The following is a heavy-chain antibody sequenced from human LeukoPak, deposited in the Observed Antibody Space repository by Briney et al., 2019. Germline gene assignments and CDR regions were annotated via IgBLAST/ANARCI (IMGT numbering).Heavy chain of an antibody. Sequence: SLTLSLTCAVPGGSISSSNWWSWVRQPPGKGLEWIGEIDHSGSTNYNPSLKSRVTISVDKSKNQFSLKLSSVTAADTAVYYCAVKIIEEYFQHWGQGTLVTVPS. J-gene: IGHJ1*01. D-gene: IGHD3-16*02. V-gene: IGHV4-4*02. CDR3: AVKIIEEYFQH. CDR1: GGSISSSNW. CDR2: IDHSGST.